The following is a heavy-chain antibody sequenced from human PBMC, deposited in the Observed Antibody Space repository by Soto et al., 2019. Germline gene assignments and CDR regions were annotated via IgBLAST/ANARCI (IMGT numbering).Heavy chain of an antibody. CDR1: GGTFSTYT. CDR2: IIPLLDVT. D-gene: IGHD3-10*01. Sequence: QVQLVQSGAEVKKPGSSVKVSCKASGGTFSTYTINWVRQAPGQGLEWMGRIIPLLDVTNNAQRFQGRVTITADKSTSTVDMELTSLTSQDTAVYYCARDSGTVGYDDSWGQGTRVTGSS. CDR3: ARDSGTVGYDDS. J-gene: IGHJ4*02. V-gene: IGHV1-69*08.